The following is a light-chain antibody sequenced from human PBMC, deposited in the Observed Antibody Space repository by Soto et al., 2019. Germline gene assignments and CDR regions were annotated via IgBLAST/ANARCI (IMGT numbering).Light chain of an antibody. CDR3: QQSYSTSWT. J-gene: IGKJ1*01. CDR1: YDISSS. Sequence: DIQLTQSPSFLSASVEDRVTISCRASYDISSSLAWYQQEPGKPPKLLIYDSSTLQTGVPSRFTGSGSGRKFTLTISGLQFGDFATYYCQQSYSTSWTFGQGTKVDIK. CDR2: DSS. V-gene: IGKV1-9*01.